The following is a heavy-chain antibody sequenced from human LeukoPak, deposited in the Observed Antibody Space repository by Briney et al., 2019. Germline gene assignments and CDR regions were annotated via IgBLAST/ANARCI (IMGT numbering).Heavy chain of an antibody. CDR3: AKDLDTAMVTSYYYGMDV. CDR2: ISYDGSNK. J-gene: IGHJ6*02. V-gene: IGHV3-30*18. D-gene: IGHD5-18*01. CDR1: GFTFSSYG. Sequence: GRSLRLSCAASGFTFSSYGMHWVRRAPGKGLEWVAVISYDGSNKYYADSVKGRFTISRDNSKNTLYLQMNSLRAEDTAVYYCAKDLDTAMVTSYYYGMDVWGQGTTVTVSS.